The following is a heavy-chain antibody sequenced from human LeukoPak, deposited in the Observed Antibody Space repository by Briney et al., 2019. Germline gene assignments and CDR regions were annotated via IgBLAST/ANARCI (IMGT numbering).Heavy chain of an antibody. J-gene: IGHJ5*02. CDR1: GGTFSSYA. V-gene: IGHV1-69*06. CDR3: ARESYDILTGQEGGVTWFDP. D-gene: IGHD3-9*01. Sequence: SVKVSCKASGGTFSSYAISWVRQAPGQGLEWMGGIIPIFGTANYAQKFQGRVTITADKSTSTAYMELSSLRSEDTAVYYCARESYDILTGQEGGVTWFDPWGQGTLVTVSS. CDR2: IIPIFGTA.